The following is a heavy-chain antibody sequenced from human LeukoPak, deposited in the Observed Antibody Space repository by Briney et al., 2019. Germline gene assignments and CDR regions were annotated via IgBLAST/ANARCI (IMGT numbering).Heavy chain of an antibody. V-gene: IGHV1-8*01. CDR2: MNPNSGNT. Sequence: ASVKVSCKASGYTFTSYDINWVRQATGQGLEWMGWMNPNSGNTGYAQKLQGTVTMTRNTSISTAYMELSSLRSEDTAVYYCARGRGPTVTTRSWFDPWGQGTLVTVSS. D-gene: IGHD4-11*01. CDR3: ARGRGPTVTTRSWFDP. J-gene: IGHJ5*02. CDR1: GYTFTSYD.